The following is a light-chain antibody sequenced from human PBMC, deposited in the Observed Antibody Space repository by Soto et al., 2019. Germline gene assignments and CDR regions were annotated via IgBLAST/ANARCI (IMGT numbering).Light chain of an antibody. Sequence: EIVLPQSPAPLSLSPGERSTLSCKASQSVSNNYLAWYQQKPGQAPRLLIYGASNRATGIPDRFSGSGSGTDFTLTISRLEPEDFAVYYCQQSGSSGTFGEGTKVDVK. CDR2: GAS. V-gene: IGKV3-20*01. CDR3: QQSGSSGT. J-gene: IGKJ4*02. CDR1: QSVSNNY.